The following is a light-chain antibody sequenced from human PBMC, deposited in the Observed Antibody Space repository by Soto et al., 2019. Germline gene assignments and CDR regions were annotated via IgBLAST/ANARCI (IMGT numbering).Light chain of an antibody. CDR1: SSDVGGYNY. Sequence: QSAPTQPASVSGSPGQSITISCTGTSSDVGGYNYVAWYQQYPGRAPKLMIFDVSNRPSGVSSRFSGSKSGNTASLTISGLQAEDEADYYCSSYTSSSTLVFGGGTQLTVL. CDR2: DVS. J-gene: IGLJ2*01. CDR3: SSYTSSSTLV. V-gene: IGLV2-14*03.